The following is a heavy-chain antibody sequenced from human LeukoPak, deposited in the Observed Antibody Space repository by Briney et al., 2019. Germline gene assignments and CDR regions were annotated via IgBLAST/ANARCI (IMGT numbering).Heavy chain of an antibody. J-gene: IGHJ6*02. CDR3: ARASPPDYDFWSGYYPPPDYYYGMDV. D-gene: IGHD3-3*01. CDR1: GGTFSSYA. CDR2: IIPILGIA. Sequence: SVKVSCKASGGTFSSYAISWVRQAPGQGLEWMGRIIPILGIANYAQKFQGRVTITADKSTSTAYMELSSLRSEDTAVYYCARASPPDYDFWSGYYPPPDYYYGMDVWGQGTTVTVSS. V-gene: IGHV1-69*04.